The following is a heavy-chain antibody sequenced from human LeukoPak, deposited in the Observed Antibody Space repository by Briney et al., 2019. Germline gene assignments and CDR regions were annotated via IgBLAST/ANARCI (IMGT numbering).Heavy chain of an antibody. Sequence: GGSLRLSCAASGFTFSDYWMYWFRQAPGEGLVWVSRMNIDGSSISYADSVKGRFTMSRDNAKNTPYLQMNSLRVEDTAVYYCARAGGGDSRMAYDPWGQGTLVTVSS. CDR3: ARAGGGDSRMAYDP. CDR2: MNIDGSSI. D-gene: IGHD6-13*01. CDR1: GFTFSDYW. V-gene: IGHV3-74*01. J-gene: IGHJ5*02.